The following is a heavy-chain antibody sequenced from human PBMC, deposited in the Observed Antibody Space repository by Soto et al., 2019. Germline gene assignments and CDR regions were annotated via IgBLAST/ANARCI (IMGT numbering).Heavy chain of an antibody. CDR3: ARMGEAAIVPKNYYYYYGMDV. CDR2: ISYGSGTKK. D-gene: IGHD3-16*01. V-gene: IGHV3-30-3*01. Sequence: GGSLRLSCVATGLTFSSFAMHWVRQAPGKGLEWVAVISYGSGTKKNYAESVMGRFTISRDNSKKAVYLQMNSLKASDTAMYYCARMGEAAIVPKNYYYYYGMDVWGQGTTVTVSS. J-gene: IGHJ6*02. CDR1: GLTFSSFA.